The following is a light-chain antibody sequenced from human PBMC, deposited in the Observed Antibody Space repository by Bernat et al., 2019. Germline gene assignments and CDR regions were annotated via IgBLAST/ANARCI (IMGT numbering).Light chain of an antibody. V-gene: IGKV1-39*01. Sequence: DIQMTQSPSSLPASVGDRVTITCRASQSISSYLNWYQQKPGKAPQLLIYAASSLQSGVPSRFRGSASGTDFTLTISSLQPEDFATYYCQQSYSTPIFGQGTRLVIK. J-gene: IGKJ5*01. CDR2: AAS. CDR1: QSISSY. CDR3: QQSYSTPI.